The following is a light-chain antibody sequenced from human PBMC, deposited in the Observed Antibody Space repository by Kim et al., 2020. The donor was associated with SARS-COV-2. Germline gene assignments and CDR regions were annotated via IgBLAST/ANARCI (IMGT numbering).Light chain of an antibody. V-gene: IGKV1-27*01. Sequence: SASGGDRVPLTCRASQGVGTYLAWYQQRPGRVPQLLIYAASTLQSGVSSRFSGSGSGTDFTLTISSLQPEDVATYFCQKYNSAPFTFGPGTKLEI. CDR3: QKYNSAPFT. CDR2: AAS. CDR1: QGVGTY. J-gene: IGKJ3*01.